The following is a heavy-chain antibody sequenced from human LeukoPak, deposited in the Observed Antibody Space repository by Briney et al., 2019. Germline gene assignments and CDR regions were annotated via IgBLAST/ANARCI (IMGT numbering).Heavy chain of an antibody. CDR3: ARDGSGSYWGNNWFDP. CDR2: IYPGDSET. J-gene: IGHJ5*02. CDR1: GYSSTTYW. Sequence: GESLRISCKGSGYSSTTYWISWVRQMSGKGLEWMGIIYPGDSETRYSPSFQGQVTISVDKSINTAYLQWSRLKASDTAMYYCARDGSGSYWGNNWFDPWGQGTLVTVSS. V-gene: IGHV5-51*01. D-gene: IGHD3-10*01.